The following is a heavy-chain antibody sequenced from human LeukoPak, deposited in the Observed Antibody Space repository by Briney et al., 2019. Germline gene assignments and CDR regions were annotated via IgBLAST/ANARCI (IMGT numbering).Heavy chain of an antibody. CDR3: AGQGVAAAGTSRFDY. Sequence: SETLSLTCTVSGGSISSYYWSWIRQPPGKGLEWIGYIYYSGSTNYNPSLMSRVTISVDTSKNQFPLKLSSVTAADTAVYYCAGQGVAAAGTSRFDYWGQGTLVTVSS. D-gene: IGHD6-13*01. J-gene: IGHJ4*02. V-gene: IGHV4-59*08. CDR1: GGSISSYY. CDR2: IYYSGST.